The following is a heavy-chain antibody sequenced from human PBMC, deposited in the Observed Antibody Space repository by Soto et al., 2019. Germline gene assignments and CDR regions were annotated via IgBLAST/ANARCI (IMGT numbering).Heavy chain of an antibody. CDR2: IHPAGQPI. D-gene: IGHD2-2*01. Sequence: EVQLVESGGGLVQPGGSLRLSCVASGFTFSSSEMYWVRQAPGKGLEWVSYIHPAGQPIFYADSVKGRFTISRDNANNSLYLQMNSLRAEDKAVYYCARRGSSWGQGTMVTVSS. V-gene: IGHV3-48*03. CDR3: ARRGSS. CDR1: GFTFSSSE. J-gene: IGHJ3*01.